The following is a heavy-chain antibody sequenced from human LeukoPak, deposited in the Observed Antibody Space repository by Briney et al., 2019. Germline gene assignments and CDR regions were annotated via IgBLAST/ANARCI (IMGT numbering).Heavy chain of an antibody. D-gene: IGHD3-10*01. J-gene: IGHJ4*02. Sequence: SETLSLTCTVSSGSISSYYWGWIRQPPGNGLEWIGYIYYSGSTNYNPSLKSRVTISVDTSKNQFSLKLSSVTAADTAVYYCARLTREGWLRFALDYWGQGTVVTVSS. V-gene: IGHV4-59*01. CDR2: IYYSGST. CDR3: ARLTREGWLRFALDY. CDR1: SGSISSYY.